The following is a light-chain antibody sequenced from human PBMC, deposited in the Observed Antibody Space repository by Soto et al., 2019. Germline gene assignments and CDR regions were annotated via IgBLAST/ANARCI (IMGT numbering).Light chain of an antibody. Sequence: DIQMTQSPSSLSASVGDRVTITCRASQSISSHLNWYQQKPGKAPKLLIYAASSLQSGVPSRFSGSGSGTDYTLTVTSLQPEDFATYYCQQSYSTPYSTFGPGTTVDVK. CDR1: QSISSH. J-gene: IGKJ3*01. V-gene: IGKV1-39*01. CDR2: AAS. CDR3: QQSYSTPYST.